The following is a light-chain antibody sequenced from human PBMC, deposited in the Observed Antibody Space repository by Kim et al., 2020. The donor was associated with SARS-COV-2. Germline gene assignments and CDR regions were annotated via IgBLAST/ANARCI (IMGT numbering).Light chain of an antibody. Sequence: ASVGDRVTITCRASQRISAYLNWYQQKPGKAPKPLIYAATYLESGVPSRFSGSGFGTDFTLTINSLQPEDFAIYYCQQSYDVPYIFGQGTKVDIK. CDR2: AAT. J-gene: IGKJ2*01. CDR3: QQSYDVPYI. CDR1: QRISAY. V-gene: IGKV1-39*01.